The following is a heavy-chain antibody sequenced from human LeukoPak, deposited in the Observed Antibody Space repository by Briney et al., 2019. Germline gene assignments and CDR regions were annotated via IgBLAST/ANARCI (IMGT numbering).Heavy chain of an antibody. D-gene: IGHD2-15*01. CDR1: GGSISSYY. CDR3: ARGGGSGMGYFDY. J-gene: IGHJ4*02. V-gene: IGHV4-59*01. Sequence: SETLSLTCTVSGGSISSYYWSWIRQPPGKGLEWIGYIYYSGSTNYNPSLKSRVTISVDTSKNQFSLKRSAVTAEDTAVYYCARGGGSGMGYFDYWGQGTLVTVSS. CDR2: IYYSGST.